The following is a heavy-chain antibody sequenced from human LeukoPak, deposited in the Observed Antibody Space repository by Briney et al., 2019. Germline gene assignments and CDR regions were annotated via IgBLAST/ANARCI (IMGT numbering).Heavy chain of an antibody. CDR3: ARERSSGWNDAFDI. Sequence: GGSLRLSCAASGFTVSSNYMSWVRQAPGQGLEWVSVIYSGGSTYYADSVKGRFTISRDNSKNTLYLQMNSLRAEDTAVYYCARERSSGWNDAFDIWGQGTMVTVSS. V-gene: IGHV3-53*01. CDR1: GFTVSSNY. CDR2: IYSGGST. D-gene: IGHD6-19*01. J-gene: IGHJ3*02.